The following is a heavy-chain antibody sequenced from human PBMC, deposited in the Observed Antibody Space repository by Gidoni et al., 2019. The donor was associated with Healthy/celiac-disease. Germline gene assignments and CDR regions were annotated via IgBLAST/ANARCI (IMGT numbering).Heavy chain of an antibody. D-gene: IGHD5-18*01. CDR2: IYYSGRT. V-gene: IGHV4-39*07. CDR3: ARDKGPIQLPSDY. J-gene: IGHJ4*02. Sequence: QLQLQESGPGLVKPSETLSLTCTVYGGSISSSSYYWGWIRQPPGKGLEWIGSIYYSGRTYYNPSLKSRVTISVDTSKNQFSLKLSSVTAADTAVYYCARDKGPIQLPSDYWGQGTLVTVSS. CDR1: GGSISSSSYY.